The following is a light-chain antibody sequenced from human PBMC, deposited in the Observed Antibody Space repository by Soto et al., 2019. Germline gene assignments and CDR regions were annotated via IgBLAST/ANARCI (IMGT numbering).Light chain of an antibody. CDR2: EVS. CDR3: NSYAGSNIYV. Sequence: QFALTQPPSASGSPGQSVTISCTGTSSDVGGYNFVSWYQHHPGKAPKLIIYEVSKRPSGVPNRFSGSKSGNTASLTVSGLQADDEADYYCNSYAGSNIYVFGSGTKLTVL. CDR1: SSDVGGYNF. V-gene: IGLV2-8*01. J-gene: IGLJ1*01.